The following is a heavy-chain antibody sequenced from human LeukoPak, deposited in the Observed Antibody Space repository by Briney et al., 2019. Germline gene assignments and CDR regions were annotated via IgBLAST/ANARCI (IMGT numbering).Heavy chain of an antibody. D-gene: IGHD3-22*01. CDR1: GFTFDDYG. Sequence: PGESLRLSCAASGFTFDDYGMSWVRQAPGKGLEWVSGMNWNGDSTSYADSMKGRFTISRDNAKNSLYLQMNSLRAEDTALYYCAREGPGVVVITSFDYWGQGTLVTVSS. CDR3: AREGPGVVVITSFDY. CDR2: MNWNGDST. J-gene: IGHJ4*02. V-gene: IGHV3-20*04.